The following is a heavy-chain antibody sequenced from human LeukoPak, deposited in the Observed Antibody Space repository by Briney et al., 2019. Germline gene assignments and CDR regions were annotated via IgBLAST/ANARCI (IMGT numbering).Heavy chain of an antibody. CDR1: GFTFSAYT. V-gene: IGHV3-21*06. CDR3: AREGGRRRASNFDWFDP. D-gene: IGHD3-16*01. CDR2: VSSNSAYI. Sequence: GGSLRLSCAASGFTFSAYTMNWVRQAPGKGLEWVSAVSSNSAYIYYADSLRGRFTISKDNAKSLLYLQINSLRADDTAVYYCAREGGRRRASNFDWFDPWGQGTLVTVSS. J-gene: IGHJ5*02.